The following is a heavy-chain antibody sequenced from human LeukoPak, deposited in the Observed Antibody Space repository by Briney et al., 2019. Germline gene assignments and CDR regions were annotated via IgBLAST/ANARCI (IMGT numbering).Heavy chain of an antibody. V-gene: IGHV4-4*09. J-gene: IGHJ6*03. D-gene: IGHD1-26*01. CDR2: IYTSGST. Sequence: PSETLSLTCTVSGGSISSYYWSWIRQPPGKGLEWIGYIYTSGSTNYNPSLKSRVTISVDTSKNQFSLKLSSVTAADTALYYCARGGEGATPYYYYMDVWGKGTTVTVSS. CDR1: GGSISSYY. CDR3: ARGGEGATPYYYYMDV.